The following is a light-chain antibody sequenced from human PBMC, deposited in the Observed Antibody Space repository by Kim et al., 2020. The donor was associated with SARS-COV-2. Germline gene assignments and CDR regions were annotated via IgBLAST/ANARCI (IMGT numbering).Light chain of an antibody. CDR2: GDN. V-gene: IGLV1-44*01. J-gene: IGLJ3*02. CDR3: ATWDDSLNSWV. CDR1: SSNLRPST. Sequence: GQTGPTSLSGSSSNLRPSTVTWYHHLPGRAPRLLIYGDNQRPSGVPDRFSGSRSGTSASPAGSGLQSADEGNYHCATWDDSLNSWVFGGGTQLTVL.